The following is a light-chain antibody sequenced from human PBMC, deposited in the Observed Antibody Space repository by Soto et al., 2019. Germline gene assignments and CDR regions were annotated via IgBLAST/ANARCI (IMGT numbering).Light chain of an antibody. V-gene: IGLV2-14*03. CDR2: DVT. CDR1: SSDVSASNY. J-gene: IGLJ2*01. CDR3: SSYTAGYTLVL. Sequence: QSALTQPASVSGSPGQSITISCTGTSSDVSASNYVSWYQQHPGKAPKLIIYDVTDRPSGVSNRFSGSKSGNTASLAISGIQAEDEADYFCSSYTAGYTLVLFGGGTKLTVL.